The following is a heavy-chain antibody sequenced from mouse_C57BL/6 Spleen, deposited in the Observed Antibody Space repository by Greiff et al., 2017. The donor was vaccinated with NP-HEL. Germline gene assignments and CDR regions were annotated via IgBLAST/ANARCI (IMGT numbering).Heavy chain of an antibody. Sequence: VQLQQPGAELVRPGSSVKLSCKASGYTFTSYWMHWVKQRPIQGLEWIGNIDPSDSETHYNQKFKDKATLTVDKSSSTAYMQLSSLTSEDSAVYYCARAGGTGVFAYWGQGTLVTVSA. J-gene: IGHJ3*01. CDR3: ARAGGTGVFAY. CDR2: IDPSDSET. D-gene: IGHD4-1*01. CDR1: GYTFTSYW. V-gene: IGHV1-52*01.